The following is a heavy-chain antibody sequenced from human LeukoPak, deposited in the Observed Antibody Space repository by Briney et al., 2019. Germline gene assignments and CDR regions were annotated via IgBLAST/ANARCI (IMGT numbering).Heavy chain of an antibody. J-gene: IGHJ4*02. Sequence: SETLSLTCTVSGDSISSSGYYWGWIRQPPGKGLEWIGSIYYIGNTYYNPSLKSRVTISLDTSKNQFSLKLSSVTAADTAVYYCARSSWVAAPLYYFDYWGQGTLVTVSP. CDR2: IYYIGNT. V-gene: IGHV4-39*07. CDR3: ARSSWVAAPLYYFDY. D-gene: IGHD6-13*01. CDR1: GDSISSSGYY.